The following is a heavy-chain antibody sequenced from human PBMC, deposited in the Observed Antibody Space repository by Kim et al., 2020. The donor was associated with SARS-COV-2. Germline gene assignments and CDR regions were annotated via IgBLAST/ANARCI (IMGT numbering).Heavy chain of an antibody. J-gene: IGHJ2*01. CDR1: GYTFTSYD. D-gene: IGHD3-22*01. CDR3: AREGEVTMIVPGEGWYFDL. Sequence: ASVKVSCKASGYTFTSYDINWVRQATGQGLEWMGWMNPNSGNTGYAQKFQGRVTMTRNTSISTAYMELSSLRSEDTAVYYCAREGEVTMIVPGEGWYFDLWGRGTLVTVSS. CDR2: MNPNSGNT. V-gene: IGHV1-8*01.